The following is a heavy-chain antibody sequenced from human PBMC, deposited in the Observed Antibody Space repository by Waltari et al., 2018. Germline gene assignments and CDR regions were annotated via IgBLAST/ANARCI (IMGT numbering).Heavy chain of an antibody. CDR1: GLVFRSFS. J-gene: IGHJ4*02. V-gene: IGHV3-49*04. D-gene: IGHD3-3*01. CDR3: TTQNTFWSWSY. Sequence: EVQLVESGGGLTQPGRCRGPSCTTSGLVFRSFSISWVRQAPGKGLEWVGFIRSKAYGGTPKYAASVRDRFTMSRDDSKSIAYLEMNSLKTEDTAMYFCTTQNTFWSWSYWGRGTLVTVSS. CDR2: IRSKAYGGTP.